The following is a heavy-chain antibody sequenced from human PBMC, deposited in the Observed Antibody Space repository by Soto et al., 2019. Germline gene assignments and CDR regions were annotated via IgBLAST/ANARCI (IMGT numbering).Heavy chain of an antibody. CDR2: MNPDNDNT. J-gene: IGHJ4*02. CDR1: GYTFTSYD. CDR3: ARGHRHSGIYTGEF. V-gene: IGHV1-8*01. D-gene: IGHD3-16*01. Sequence: ASVKVSCKASGYTFTSYDINWVRQVSGQGLEWMGWMNPDNDNTGYAQKFQARATMTRNTSISTAYMELSSLTSEDTGVYYCARGHRHSGIYTGEFWGQGTLVTVSS.